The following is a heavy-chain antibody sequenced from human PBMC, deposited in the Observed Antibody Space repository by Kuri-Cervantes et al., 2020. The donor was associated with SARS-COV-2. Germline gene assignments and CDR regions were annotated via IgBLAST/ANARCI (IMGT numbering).Heavy chain of an antibody. CDR1: GFTFSDYY. J-gene: IGHJ6*02. D-gene: IGHD2-2*01. CDR3: ARGGGRIVVVPAAMYYYGMDV. CDR2: ISSSSSYI. V-gene: IGHV3-11*06. Sequence: GESLKISCAASGFTFSDYYMSWIRQAPGKGLEWVSSISSSSSYIYYADSVKGRFTISRDNAKNSLYLQMNSLRAEDTAVYYCARGGGRIVVVPAAMYYYGMDVWGQGTTVTVSS.